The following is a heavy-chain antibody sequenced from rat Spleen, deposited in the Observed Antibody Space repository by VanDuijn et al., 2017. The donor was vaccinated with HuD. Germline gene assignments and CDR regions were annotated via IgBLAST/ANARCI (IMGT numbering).Heavy chain of an antibody. Sequence: EVQLVESDGGLVQPGGSLKLSCAASGFTFSDYYMAWVRQAPTKGLEWVATINYDGSRTDYRDSVKGRFTISRDNAKSTLYLQMNSLRSEDTATYYCARPDNTYYVMDAWGQGASVTVSS. CDR3: ARPDNTYYVMDA. CDR1: GFTFSDYY. D-gene: IGHD1-10*01. J-gene: IGHJ4*01. V-gene: IGHV5-29*01. CDR2: INYDGSRT.